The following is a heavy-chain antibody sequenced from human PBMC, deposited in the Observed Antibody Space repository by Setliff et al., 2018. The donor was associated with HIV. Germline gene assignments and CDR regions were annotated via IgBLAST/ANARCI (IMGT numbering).Heavy chain of an antibody. J-gene: IGHJ5*02. Sequence: SLTCTVSGAFVNSTFYNWAWIRQSPGKGLEWIGTVYHFGGTFYNPSLESRVTISTDMSKKGFSLRLTSVTVADTAMYYCVRSDRWRNWFDPWGQGIVVTVSS. CDR3: VRSDRWRNWFDP. V-gene: IGHV4-39*01. CDR1: GAFVNSTFYN. D-gene: IGHD2-8*02. CDR2: VYHFGGT.